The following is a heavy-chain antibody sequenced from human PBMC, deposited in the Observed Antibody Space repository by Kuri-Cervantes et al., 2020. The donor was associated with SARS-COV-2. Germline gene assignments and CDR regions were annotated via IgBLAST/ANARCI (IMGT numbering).Heavy chain of an antibody. J-gene: IGHJ4*02. D-gene: IGHD3-16*01. CDR1: GGSFSGYY. CDR3: ARHSWSPNWSRGEYFDL. CDR2: INHSGST. V-gene: IGHV4-34*01. Sequence: SETLSLTCAVYGGSFSGYYWSWIRQPPGKGLEWIGEINHSGSTNYNPSLKNRVTVSVDTSKNQFSLKVTSVTAADTAVYFCARHSWSPNWSRGEYFDLWGQGTLVTVSS.